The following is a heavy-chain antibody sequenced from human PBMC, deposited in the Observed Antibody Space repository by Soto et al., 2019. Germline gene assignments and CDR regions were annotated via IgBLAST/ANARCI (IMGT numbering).Heavy chain of an antibody. J-gene: IGHJ4*02. D-gene: IGHD3-22*01. CDR3: ARTGYDRSGYFVEYYFDY. CDR2: INHSGFT. V-gene: IGHV4-34*01. CDR1: GGSFSGYY. Sequence: PSETLSLTCAVYGGSFSGYYWSWIRQPPGKGLEWIGEINHSGFTFNSVKGRFTISRDNSKNTLYLQMNSLREEDTAVYYCARTGYDRSGYFVEYYFDYWGQGTLVTVSS.